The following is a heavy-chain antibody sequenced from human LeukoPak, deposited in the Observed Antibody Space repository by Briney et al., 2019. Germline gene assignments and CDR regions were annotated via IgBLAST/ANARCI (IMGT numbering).Heavy chain of an antibody. J-gene: IGHJ4*01. Sequence: ASVKVSCKASGYTLTGYYLHWVRQAPGHGLKWMGWINPNSGATHYAQSFQARVTMTRDTSIGSGYMELTGLESADTAVYYCARGRRILGGPENAGDFFDFWGQGSLVTVSS. CDR3: ARGRRILGGPENAGDFFDF. V-gene: IGHV1-2*02. D-gene: IGHD3-16*01. CDR1: GYTLTGYY. CDR2: INPNSGAT.